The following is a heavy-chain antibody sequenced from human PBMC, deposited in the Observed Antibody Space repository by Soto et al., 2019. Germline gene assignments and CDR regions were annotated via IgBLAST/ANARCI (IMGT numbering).Heavy chain of an antibody. J-gene: IGHJ3*02. CDR2: IIPIFGTA. Sequence: QVQLVQSGAEVKKPGSSVKVSCKASGGTFSSYAISWVRQAPGQGLEWMGGIIPIFGTANNAQKFQGRVTITADESTSTAYMELSSLRSEDTAVYYCASEKIAVAGLGDAFDIWGQGTMVTVSS. CDR1: GGTFSSYA. D-gene: IGHD6-19*01. CDR3: ASEKIAVAGLGDAFDI. V-gene: IGHV1-69*01.